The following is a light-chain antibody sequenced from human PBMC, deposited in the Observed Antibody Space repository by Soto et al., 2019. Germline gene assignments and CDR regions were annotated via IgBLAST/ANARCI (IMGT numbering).Light chain of an antibody. V-gene: IGKV1-5*03. CDR2: KAS. J-gene: IGKJ1*01. CDR3: QQYDSYRT. CDR1: QTISSW. Sequence: DIQMTQSPSTLSGSVGDRVTITCRASQTISSWLAWYQQKPGKAPKLLIYKASTLKSGVPSRFSGSGSGTEFTLTISSLQPDDFATHYCQQYDSYRTFGQGTKVDIK.